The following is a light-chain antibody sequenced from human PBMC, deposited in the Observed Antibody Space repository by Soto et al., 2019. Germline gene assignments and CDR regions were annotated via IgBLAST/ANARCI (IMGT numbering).Light chain of an antibody. V-gene: IGKV3-20*01. CDR3: QQYGTSPWT. CDR1: QSVSSNY. Sequence: DIVLTQSPGTLSLSPGERATLSCRASQSVSSNYLAWYQQKPGQAPRLLIYGTSSRATGIPDRFSGSGSGTDFILTISRLEPEDFAVYYCQQYGTSPWTFGQGTKVEIK. J-gene: IGKJ1*01. CDR2: GTS.